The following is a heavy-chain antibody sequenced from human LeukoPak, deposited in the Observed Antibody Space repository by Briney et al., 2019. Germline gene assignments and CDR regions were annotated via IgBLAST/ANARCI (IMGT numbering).Heavy chain of an antibody. Sequence: SETLSLTCTVSGYSISSGYYWGWIRQPPGKGLEWIGSIYYSGSTYYNPSLKSRVTISVDTSKNQFSLKLSSVTAADTAVYYCARHHIYSSGWYGYFDYWGQGTLVTVSS. CDR2: IYYSGST. CDR1: GYSISSGYY. J-gene: IGHJ4*02. V-gene: IGHV4-38-2*02. CDR3: ARHHIYSSGWYGYFDY. D-gene: IGHD6-19*01.